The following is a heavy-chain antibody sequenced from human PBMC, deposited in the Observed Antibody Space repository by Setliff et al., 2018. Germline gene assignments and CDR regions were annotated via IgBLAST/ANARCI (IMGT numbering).Heavy chain of an antibody. CDR3: AKGKGPQPRPSLDY. CDR1: GFTSGNKD. V-gene: IGHV3-30*02. CDR2: IRYDGRSE. J-gene: IGHJ4*02. Sequence: PGGSLRLSCAASGFTSGNKDIHWVRQAPGKGLEWVALIRYDGRSEYADSVKGRFSMSRDNSKNTLYLQVNSLRTEDTAVYYCAKGKGPQPRPSLDYWGQGTLVTVSS.